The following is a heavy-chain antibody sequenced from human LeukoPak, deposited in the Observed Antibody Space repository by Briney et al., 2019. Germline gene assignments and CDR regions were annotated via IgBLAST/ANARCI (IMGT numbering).Heavy chain of an antibody. CDR2: IYYSGST. J-gene: IGHJ5*02. Sequence: SETLSLTCSVSGGSTSNYYWNWIRQTPGKGLEWIGYIYYSGSTNYNPSLKSRVTKSVDTSKNQFSLKLSSVTAADTAVYYCARAKMVRGVRSNWFDPWGQGTLVTVSS. CDR3: ARAKMVRGVRSNWFDP. D-gene: IGHD3-10*01. V-gene: IGHV4-59*01. CDR1: GGSTSNYY.